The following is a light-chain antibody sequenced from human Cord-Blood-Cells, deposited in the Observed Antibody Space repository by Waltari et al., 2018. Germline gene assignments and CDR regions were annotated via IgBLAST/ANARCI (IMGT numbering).Light chain of an antibody. CDR3: QQYYSTPLT. CDR2: WAS. V-gene: IGKV4-1*01. Sequence: DIVMTHAPDSLAVSLGDRATMNSKSSQSVLYSSNNKNYLAWYQQKPGHPPKLLIYWASTRYSWVPDRFSGLGSRTDFSLTLRSLQPEDVAVVYSQQYYSTPLTFGGGTKVEIK. CDR1: QSVLYSSNNKNY. J-gene: IGKJ4*01.